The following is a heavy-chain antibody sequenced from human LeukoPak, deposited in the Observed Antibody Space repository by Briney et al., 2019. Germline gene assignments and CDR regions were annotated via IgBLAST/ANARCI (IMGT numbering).Heavy chain of an antibody. V-gene: IGHV4-39*01. CDR2: IYYSGST. D-gene: IGHD3-10*01. J-gene: IGHJ4*02. CDR3: ARQGTMVRGVIIWLLDY. Sequence: SETLSLTCTVSGGSMSSSSYYWGWIRQPPGKGLEWIGSIYYSGSTYYNPSLKSRVTISVDTSKNQFSLKLSSVTAADTAVYYCARQGTMVRGVIIWLLDYWGQGTLVTVSS. CDR1: GGSMSSSSYY.